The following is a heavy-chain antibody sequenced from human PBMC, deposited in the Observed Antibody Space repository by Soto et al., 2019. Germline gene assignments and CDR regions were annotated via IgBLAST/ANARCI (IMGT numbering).Heavy chain of an antibody. V-gene: IGHV3-30-3*01. CDR1: GFTFSSYA. J-gene: IGHJ6*02. Sequence: QVQLVESGGGVVQPGRSLRLSCAASGFTFSSYAMHWVRQAPGKVLEWVAVISYDGSNEYYADSVKGRFTISRDNSKNTLFLQMNSLRAEDTAVYYCARRPYSGSYYYYYGMDVWGQGTTVTVSS. D-gene: IGHD1-26*01. CDR2: ISYDGSNE. CDR3: ARRPYSGSYYYYYGMDV.